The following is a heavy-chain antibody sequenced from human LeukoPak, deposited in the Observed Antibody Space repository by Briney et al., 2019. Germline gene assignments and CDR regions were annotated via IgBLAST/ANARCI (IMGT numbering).Heavy chain of an antibody. D-gene: IGHD3-9*01. V-gene: IGHV1-46*01. Sequence: ASVKVSCKASGYTFTSYYMHWVRQAPGQGLEWMGIINPSGGSTSYAQKFQGRVTMTRDTSISTAYMELSRLRSDDTAVYYCARAVLRYFDWLSYWGQGTLVTVSS. CDR3: ARAVLRYFDWLSY. CDR1: GYTFTSYY. J-gene: IGHJ4*02. CDR2: INPSGGST.